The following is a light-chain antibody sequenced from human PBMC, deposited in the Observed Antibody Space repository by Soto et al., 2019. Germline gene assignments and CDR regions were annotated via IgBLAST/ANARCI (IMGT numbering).Light chain of an antibody. CDR2: GAS. J-gene: IGKJ1*01. CDR1: QSVSSSF. V-gene: IGKV3-20*01. Sequence: EIELTQSPGTLSLSPGERATLSCRASQSVSSSFLAWYQQKPGQAPRLLIYGASNRATGIPDRFSGSGSGTDFTLTISRLEPEDFAVYYCQQYVTSPWAFGQGTKVAIE. CDR3: QQYVTSPWA.